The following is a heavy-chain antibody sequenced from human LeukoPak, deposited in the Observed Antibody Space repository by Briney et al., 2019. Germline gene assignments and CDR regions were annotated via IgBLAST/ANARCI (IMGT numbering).Heavy chain of an antibody. CDR2: ISGSGGST. V-gene: IGHV3-23*01. D-gene: IGHD3-9*01. CDR1: GFTFSSYA. Sequence: PGGSLRLSCAASGFTFSSYAMSWVRQAPGKGLEWVSAISGSGGSTYYADSVKGRFTISRDNSKNTLYLQMNSLRDEDTAVYYCAKAHYDILTGSHPLDYWGQGTLVTVSS. CDR3: AKAHYDILTGSHPLDY. J-gene: IGHJ4*02.